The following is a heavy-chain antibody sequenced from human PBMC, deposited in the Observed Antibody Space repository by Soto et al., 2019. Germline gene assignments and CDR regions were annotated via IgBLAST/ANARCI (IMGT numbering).Heavy chain of an antibody. CDR3: ARHSSYDFWSGYQYNWFDP. J-gene: IGHJ5*02. Sequence: PSETLSLTCTVSGGSISSYYWRWIRQPPGKGLEWIGYIYYRRSTNYNPSLKSRVTISVDTSKNQFSLKLSSVTAADTAVYYCARHSSYDFWSGYQYNWFDPWGQGTLVTVSS. V-gene: IGHV4-59*08. CDR2: IYYRRST. CDR1: GGSISSYY. D-gene: IGHD3-3*01.